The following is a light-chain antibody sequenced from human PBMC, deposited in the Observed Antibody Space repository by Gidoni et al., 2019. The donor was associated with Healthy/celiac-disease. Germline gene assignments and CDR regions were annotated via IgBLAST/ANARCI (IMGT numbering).Light chain of an antibody. J-gene: IGLJ2*01. V-gene: IGLV2-14*01. CDR2: EVS. Sequence: QSALTQPASVSGSPGQSITISCTGTSRDVGGYNYVSWYQQHPGKAPKLMIYEVSNSPSGVPDRFSGSKSGNTASLTISGLQAQDEADYYCSSYTSSSTPVFGGGTKLTVL. CDR3: SSYTSSSTPV. CDR1: SRDVGGYNY.